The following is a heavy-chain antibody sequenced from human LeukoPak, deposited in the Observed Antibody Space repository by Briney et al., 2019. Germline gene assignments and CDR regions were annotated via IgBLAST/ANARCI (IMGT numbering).Heavy chain of an antibody. V-gene: IGHV4-34*01. J-gene: IGHJ6*03. Sequence: SETLSLTCAVYGGSFSGYYWSWIRQPPGKGLEWIGEINHSGSTNYNPSLKSRVTISVDTSKNQFSLKLSSVTAADTAVYYCARGASNSWYKGSYYYYMDVWGKGTTVTVSS. CDR1: GGSFSGYY. CDR3: ARGASNSWYKGSYYYYMDV. D-gene: IGHD6-13*01. CDR2: INHSGST.